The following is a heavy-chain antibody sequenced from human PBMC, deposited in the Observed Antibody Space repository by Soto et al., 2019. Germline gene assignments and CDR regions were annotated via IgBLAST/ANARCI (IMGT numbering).Heavy chain of an antibody. D-gene: IGHD5-18*01. V-gene: IGHV3-30*19. J-gene: IGHJ6*02. CDR1: GFTFSSYG. CDR2: ISYDGSNK. Sequence: PGGSLRLSCAASGFTFSSYGMHWVRQAPGKGLEWVAVISYDGSNKYYADSVKGRFTISRDNSKNTLYLQMNSLRAEDTAVYYCARDLGYSYGCMDVWGQGTTVNVSS. CDR3: ARDLGYSYGCMDV.